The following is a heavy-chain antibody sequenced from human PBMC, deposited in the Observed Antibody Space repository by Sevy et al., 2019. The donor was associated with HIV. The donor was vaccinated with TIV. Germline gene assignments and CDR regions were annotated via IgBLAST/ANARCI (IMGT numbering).Heavy chain of an antibody. D-gene: IGHD1-7*01. CDR1: GFSFSGYN. J-gene: IGHJ6*02. V-gene: IGHV3-48*02. CDR2: LSSSASTI. CDR3: ARDSSWNYDSYFYGMDV. Sequence: GGSLRLACAASGFSFSGYNMNRVRQAPRKGLEWVSYLSSSASTIHYADSVKGRFTISRDNAKNSLFLQMNSLRDEDTAVYYCARDSSWNYDSYFYGMDVWGQGTTVTV.